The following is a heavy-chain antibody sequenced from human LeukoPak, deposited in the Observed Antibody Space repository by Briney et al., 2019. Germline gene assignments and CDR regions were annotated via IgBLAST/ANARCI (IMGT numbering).Heavy chain of an antibody. Sequence: GRSLRLSCAASGFTFSSYGMHWVRQAPGKGLEWVAVISYDGGNEYYADSVKGRFTISRDNSKNTLYLQMNTLRPEDTAVYYCAKGAIDCGGDCYPDYWGQGTLVTVSS. CDR1: GFTFSSYG. D-gene: IGHD2-21*01. CDR3: AKGAIDCGGDCYPDY. CDR2: ISYDGGNE. V-gene: IGHV3-30*18. J-gene: IGHJ4*02.